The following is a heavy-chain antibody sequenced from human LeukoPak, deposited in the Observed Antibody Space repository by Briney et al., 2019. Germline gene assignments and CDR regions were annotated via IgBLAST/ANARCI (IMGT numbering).Heavy chain of an antibody. J-gene: IGHJ5*02. CDR1: GYTFTGHY. D-gene: IGHD1-26*01. CDR3: ARDNSVGDVAWWFDP. CDR2: INPSGSST. Sequence: ASVKVSCKASGYTFTGHYMHWVRQAPGQGLEWLGLINPSGSSTLYAQKFQGRVTMTRDMSTTTDYMELSSLRSEDTAFYYCARDNSVGDVAWWFDPWGQGTLVTVSS. V-gene: IGHV1-46*01.